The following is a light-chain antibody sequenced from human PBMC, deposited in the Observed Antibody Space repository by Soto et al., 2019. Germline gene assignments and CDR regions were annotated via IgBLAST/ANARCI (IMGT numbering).Light chain of an antibody. CDR2: EAT. CDR1: RSDNGASNS. V-gene: IGLV2-14*01. Sequence: QSVLTQPAPVSGSPGQSITISCAGTRSDNGASNSVSWYQHLPGRSPTLIIYEATNRPSGVSERFSGSKAGDTASLTISGLQADDEAEYFCISYKTDDTFVFGSGTKVTVL. J-gene: IGLJ1*01. CDR3: ISYKTDDTFV.